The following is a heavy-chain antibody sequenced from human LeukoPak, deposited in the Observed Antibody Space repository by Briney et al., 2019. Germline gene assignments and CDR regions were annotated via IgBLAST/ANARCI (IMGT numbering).Heavy chain of an antibody. Sequence: GSLRLSCAASGFTFSSYSMNWVRQAPGKGLEWVSSISSSSSYIYYADSVKGRFTISRDNAKNSLYLQMNSLRAEDTAVYYCARGGVEPLAAAGIWGQGTLVTVSS. CDR2: ISSSSSYI. J-gene: IGHJ4*02. CDR1: GFTFSSYS. D-gene: IGHD6-13*01. V-gene: IGHV3-21*01. CDR3: ARGGVEPLAAAGI.